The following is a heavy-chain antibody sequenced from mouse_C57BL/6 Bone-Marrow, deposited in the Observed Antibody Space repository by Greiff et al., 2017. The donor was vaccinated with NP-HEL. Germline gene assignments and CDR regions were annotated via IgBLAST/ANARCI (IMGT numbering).Heavy chain of an antibody. CDR2: IDPENGDT. J-gene: IGHJ2*01. CDR1: GFNIKDDY. D-gene: IGHD1-1*01. CDR3: RGSHFDY. Sequence: EVQLQQSGAELVRPGASVKLSCTASGFNIKDDYMHWVKQRPEQGLEWIGWIDPENGDTEYASKFQGKATITADTSSNTAYLQLSSLTSEDTAVYYCRGSHFDYWGRGTTLTVSS. V-gene: IGHV14-4*01.